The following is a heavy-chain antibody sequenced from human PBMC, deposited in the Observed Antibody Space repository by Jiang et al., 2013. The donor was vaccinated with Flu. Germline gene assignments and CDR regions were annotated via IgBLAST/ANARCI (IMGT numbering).Heavy chain of an antibody. J-gene: IGHJ4*02. CDR1: GFTFGIYA. V-gene: IGHV3-23*01. D-gene: IGHD6-6*01. Sequence: GGSLGLSCAASGFTFGIYAMTWVRQAPGKGLDGSQVFNGGGGSTFYADSVKGRFTISRDNSKNTVYLQTNSLRAEDTAVYYCAKDASPSDYFDYWGQGTLITVSS. CDR3: AKDASPSDYFDY. CDR2: FNGGGGST.